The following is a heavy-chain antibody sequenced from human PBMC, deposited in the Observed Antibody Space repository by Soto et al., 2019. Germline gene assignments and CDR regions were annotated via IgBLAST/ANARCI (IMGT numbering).Heavy chain of an antibody. CDR3: AREKGAAGTFDF. CDR2: INAGGGGT. J-gene: IGHJ4*02. CDR1: GYSFTRYA. V-gene: IGHV1-3*01. Sequence: ASVKVSCKGSGYSFTRYAIRWVRQAPGQTLEWMGWINAGGGGTKYSQKLQGRVTISRDTSATTVYLDLSSLRYEDTAVYYCAREKGAAGTFDFWGQGTLVTVSS. D-gene: IGHD6-13*01.